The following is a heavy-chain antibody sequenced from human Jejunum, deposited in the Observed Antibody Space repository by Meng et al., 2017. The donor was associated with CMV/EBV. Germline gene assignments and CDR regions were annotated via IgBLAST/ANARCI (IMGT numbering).Heavy chain of an antibody. V-gene: IGHV1-18*01. CDR3: ARVEVGITSGDY. J-gene: IGHJ4*02. CDR1: GYTFTNYG. CDR2: ISAYNGNT. Sequence: HVVQSGGEGKEPGASLKVSCKASGYTFTNYGITWVRQAPGQGLEWMGWISAYNGNTNYAQTLQGRVTMTTDTSTSTAYMELRSLRSDDTAVYYCARVEVGITSGDYWGQGTLVTVSS. D-gene: IGHD1-26*01.